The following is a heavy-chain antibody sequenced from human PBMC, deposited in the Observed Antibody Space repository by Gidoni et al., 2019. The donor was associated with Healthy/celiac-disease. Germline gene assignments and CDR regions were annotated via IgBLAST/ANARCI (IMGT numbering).Heavy chain of an antibody. CDR2: IHPNSGGT. J-gene: IGHJ5*02. V-gene: IGHV1-2*02. CDR3: ARGSRDIVVVVAATDGWFDP. Sequence: VQLAQSGAALKKPGASVQASCPASGTTFTGSSMHRVRQAPGQGLEWMGWIHPNSGGTNYAQKFQGRVTMTRDTSISTAYMELSRLRSDDTAVYYCARGSRDIVVVVAATDGWFDPWGQGTLVTVSS. CDR1: GTTFTGSS. D-gene: IGHD2-15*01.